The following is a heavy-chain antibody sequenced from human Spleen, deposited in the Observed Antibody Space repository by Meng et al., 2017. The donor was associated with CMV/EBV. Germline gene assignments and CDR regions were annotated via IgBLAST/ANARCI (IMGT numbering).Heavy chain of an antibody. J-gene: IGHJ5*02. CDR2: TYYRSKWYY. V-gene: IGHV6-1*01. D-gene: IGHD5-24*01. CDR1: GGSVSGNSGV. Sequence: WVIHGGSVSGNSGVWNWIRQSRAGGREWLGRTYYRSKWYYDYAVSVKSRITINPDTSNNQFSLHLKSVMPEDTAVYYCARGDGWFDPWGQGSLVTVSS. CDR3: ARGDGWFDP.